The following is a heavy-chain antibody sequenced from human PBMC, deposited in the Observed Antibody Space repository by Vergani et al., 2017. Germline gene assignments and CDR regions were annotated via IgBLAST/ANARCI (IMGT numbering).Heavy chain of an antibody. CDR3: ARAGRNDRTPCDY. J-gene: IGHJ4*02. Sequence: QVQLVQSGAEVKKPGASVKVSCKASGYTFTSYYMHWVRQAPGQGLEWMGIINPSGGNTNYAQKLQGRVTMTTDTSTSTAYMELRSLRSDDTAVYYCARAGRNDRTPCDYWGQGTLVTVSS. D-gene: IGHD3-22*01. CDR2: INPSGGNT. V-gene: IGHV1-46*01. CDR1: GYTFTSYY.